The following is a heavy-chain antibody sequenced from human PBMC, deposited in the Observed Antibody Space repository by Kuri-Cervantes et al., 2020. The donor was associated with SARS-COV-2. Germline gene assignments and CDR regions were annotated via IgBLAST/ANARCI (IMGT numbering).Heavy chain of an antibody. CDR3: ARDGRIGLDV. Sequence: SETLSLTCAVYGGSFSGYYWSWIRQPPGKGLEWIGEINHSGSTNYNPSLKSRVTISVDTSKSQFSLKLSSVTAADAAVYYCARDGRIGLDVWGQGTMVTVSS. CDR2: INHSGST. D-gene: IGHD2-15*01. J-gene: IGHJ6*02. V-gene: IGHV4-34*01. CDR1: GGSFSGYY.